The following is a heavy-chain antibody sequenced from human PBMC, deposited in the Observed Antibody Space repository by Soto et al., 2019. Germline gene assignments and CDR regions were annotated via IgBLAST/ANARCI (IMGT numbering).Heavy chain of an antibody. CDR3: ARLREMEMATRIDY. D-gene: IGHD5-12*01. J-gene: IGHJ4*02. Sequence: PSETLSLTCTVSGGSISSSSYYWGWIRQPPGKGLEWIGSIYYSGSTYYNPSLKSRVTISVDTSKNQFSLKLSSVTAADTAVYYCARLREMEMATRIDYLGQGNLVTVSS. CDR2: IYYSGST. CDR1: GGSISSSSYY. V-gene: IGHV4-39*01.